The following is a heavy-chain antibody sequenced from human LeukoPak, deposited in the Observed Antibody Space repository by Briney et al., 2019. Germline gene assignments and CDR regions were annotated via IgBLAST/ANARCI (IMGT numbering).Heavy chain of an antibody. J-gene: IGHJ3*02. V-gene: IGHV1-18*01. CDR1: DYTRASYG. CDR3: ARVYTGTGTDSDAFDI. Sequence: ASVKVSCKASDYTRASYGVNWVRQAPGRGLEWMGWINCYNGNTNYAQKLQGRVTMTTDTSTSTAHMELRSLRSDDTAVYYCARVYTGTGTDSDAFDIWGQGTMVTVSS. CDR2: INCYNGNT. D-gene: IGHD6-13*01.